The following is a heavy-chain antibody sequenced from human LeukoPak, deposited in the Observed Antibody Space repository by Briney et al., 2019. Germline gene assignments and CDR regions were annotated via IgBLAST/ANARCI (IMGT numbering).Heavy chain of an antibody. CDR1: GYTFYNYA. CDR3: AKYGSGQLWLLGWYFDF. D-gene: IGHD3-16*01. V-gene: IGHV3-23*01. Sequence: PGGSQRLSCAASGYTFYNYAVTWVRQAPGQGLEWVSSISHDGASTHYADSVKGRFTISRDNSKNTVFLQMDSLRAEDTAVYFCAKYGSGQLWLLGWYFDFWGRGTLVSVSS. CDR2: ISHDGAST. J-gene: IGHJ2*01.